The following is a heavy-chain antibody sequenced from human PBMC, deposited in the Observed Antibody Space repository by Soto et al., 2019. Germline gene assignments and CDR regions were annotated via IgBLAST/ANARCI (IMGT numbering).Heavy chain of an antibody. J-gene: IGHJ4*02. V-gene: IGHV1-2*02. CDR3: ARGDSSSGFEDY. D-gene: IGHD6-6*01. CDR1: GYTFTGYS. Sequence: ASVKVSCKASGYTFTGYSMHWVRQAPGQGLEWMGWINPNSGGTNYAQKFQGRVTMTRDTSISTAYMELSRLRSDDTAVYYCARGDSSSGFEDYWGQGTLVTVSS. CDR2: INPNSGGT.